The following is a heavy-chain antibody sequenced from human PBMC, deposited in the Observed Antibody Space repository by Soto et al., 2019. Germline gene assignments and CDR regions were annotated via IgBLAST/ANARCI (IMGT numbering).Heavy chain of an antibody. CDR3: ASATAGGPIDY. D-gene: IGHD1-26*01. V-gene: IGHV4-31*03. J-gene: IGHJ4*02. CDR2: IYYSGST. Sequence: QLLESGPGLVKPSQTLSLTCTVSGGSISSGAYYWSWIRQHPGKSLEWIGYIYYSGSTYYNPSLKSRVTISVDTSKNQFSLELSSVTAAETAVYYCASATAGGPIDYLGQGTLVTVSS. CDR1: GGSISSGAYY.